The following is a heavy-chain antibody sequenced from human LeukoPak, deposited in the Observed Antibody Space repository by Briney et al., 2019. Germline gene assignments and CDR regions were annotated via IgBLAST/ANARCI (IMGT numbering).Heavy chain of an antibody. V-gene: IGHV1-18*01. Sequence: ASVKVSCKASGYTFTSYGITWVRQAPGQGLEWMGWTSVHNGHTNYAQKVQGRVTMTTETSTSTAFMELTSLRSDDTAVYYCARDRVKMAAMSPEYWGQGTLVTVSS. CDR1: GYTFTSYG. CDR3: ARDRVKMAAMSPEY. CDR2: TSVHNGHT. D-gene: IGHD2-2*01. J-gene: IGHJ4*02.